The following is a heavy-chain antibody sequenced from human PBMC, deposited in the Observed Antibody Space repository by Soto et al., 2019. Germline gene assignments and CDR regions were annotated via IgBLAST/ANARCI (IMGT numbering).Heavy chain of an antibody. J-gene: IGHJ5*02. V-gene: IGHV4-31*01. CDR3: ARSVDP. CDR1: GGSISSGGYY. CDR2: IFYSGTT. Sequence: QVQLQESGPGLVKPSQTLSLTCTVSGGSISSGGYYWSWIRQHPGKGLEWIGYIFYSGTTYYNPTIKSPFTRSVDTYKNQFSLKLSSVTDAATAVYDCARSVDPWGQGTLVTVSS.